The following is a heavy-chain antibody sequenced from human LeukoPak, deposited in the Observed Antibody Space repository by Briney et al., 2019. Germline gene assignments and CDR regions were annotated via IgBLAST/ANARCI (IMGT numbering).Heavy chain of an antibody. CDR3: ARGGTFVSDY. J-gene: IGHJ4*02. CDR1: GFTFSTFW. V-gene: IGHV3-7*01. CDR2: IKEDGSEK. Sequence: PGGSLRLSCAASGFTFSTFWMSWVRQAPGKGLEWVANIKEDGSEKYYVDSMEGRFTVSRDNAKNSLYLQMDSPRAEDTAVYYCARGGTFVSDYWGQGTLVTVSS. D-gene: IGHD1-1*01.